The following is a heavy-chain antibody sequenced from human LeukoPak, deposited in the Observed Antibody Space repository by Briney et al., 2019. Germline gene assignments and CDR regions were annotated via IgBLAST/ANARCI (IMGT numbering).Heavy chain of an antibody. CDR3: ARDGIVGATYFDY. Sequence: GGSLRLPCAASGFTFSSYWMSWVRQAPGKGLEWVANIKQDGSEKYYVDSVKGRFTISRDNAKNSLYLQMNSLRAEDTAVYYCARDGIVGATYFDYWGQGTLVTVSS. CDR2: IKQDGSEK. CDR1: GFTFSSYW. D-gene: IGHD1-26*01. V-gene: IGHV3-7*01. J-gene: IGHJ4*02.